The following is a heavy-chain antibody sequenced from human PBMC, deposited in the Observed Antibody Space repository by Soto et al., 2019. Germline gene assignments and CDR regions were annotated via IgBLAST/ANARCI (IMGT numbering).Heavy chain of an antibody. Sequence: SVKVSCNASGGTFTNYAVSWVRPAPGQGLEWRVNIIPILGTTNYAQKLQGRVTSTAAEPTSTAYMELSSLRSEDTAVYYCARESDYLQHWVQGTLITVSS. CDR2: IIPILGTT. CDR3: ARESDYLQH. J-gene: IGHJ1*01. V-gene: IGHV1-69*13. CDR1: GGTFTNYA.